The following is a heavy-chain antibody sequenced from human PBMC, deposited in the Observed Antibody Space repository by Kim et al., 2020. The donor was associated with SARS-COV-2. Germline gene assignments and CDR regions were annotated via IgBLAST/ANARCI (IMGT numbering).Heavy chain of an antibody. Sequence: KFQGRVTMTRNTSISTAYMELSSLRSEDTAVYYCARGPNLILRYFDWFNYWGQGTLVTVSS. J-gene: IGHJ5*01. CDR3: ARGPNLILRYFDWFNY. D-gene: IGHD3-9*01. V-gene: IGHV1-8*01.